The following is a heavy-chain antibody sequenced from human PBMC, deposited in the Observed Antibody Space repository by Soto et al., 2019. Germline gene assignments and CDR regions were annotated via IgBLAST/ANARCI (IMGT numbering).Heavy chain of an antibody. J-gene: IGHJ4*02. V-gene: IGHV4-30-2*01. Sequence: QLQLQESGSGLVKPSQTLSLTCAVSGGSISSGGYSWSWIRQPPGKGLEWIGYVYHSGSTFYNPSLKSRVTIPVDRSKNQFSLKLSSVTAADTAVYYCARENNVLPGGYFDSWGQGTLVTVSS. CDR3: ARENNVLPGGYFDS. D-gene: IGHD3-10*02. CDR2: VYHSGST. CDR1: GGSISSGGYS.